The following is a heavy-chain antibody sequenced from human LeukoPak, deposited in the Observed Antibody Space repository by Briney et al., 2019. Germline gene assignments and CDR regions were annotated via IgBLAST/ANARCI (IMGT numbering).Heavy chain of an antibody. CDR2: ISSSSSYI. CDR1: EFSVGSNY. Sequence: GGSLRLSCAASEFSVGSNYMTWVRQAPGKGLEWVSSISSSSSYIYYSDSVKGRFTISRDNAKNSLYLQMNTLRAEDTAVYYRARVKLERNPPVDYWGQGTLVTVSS. D-gene: IGHD1-1*01. CDR3: ARVKLERNPPVDY. J-gene: IGHJ4*02. V-gene: IGHV3-21*01.